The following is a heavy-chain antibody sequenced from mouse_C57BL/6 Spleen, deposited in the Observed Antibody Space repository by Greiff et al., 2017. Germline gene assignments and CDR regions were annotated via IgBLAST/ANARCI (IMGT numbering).Heavy chain of an antibody. CDR3: ARWLLRGFAY. J-gene: IGHJ3*01. CDR2: IDPSDSYT. V-gene: IGHV1-50*01. CDR1: GYTFTSYW. Sequence: QVQLQQSGAELVKPGASVKLSCKASGYTFTSYWMQWVKQRPGQGLEWIGEIDPSDSYTNYNQKFKGKATLTVDTSSSTAYMQLSSLTSEDSAVYYCARWLLRGFAYWGQGTLVTVSA. D-gene: IGHD2-3*01.